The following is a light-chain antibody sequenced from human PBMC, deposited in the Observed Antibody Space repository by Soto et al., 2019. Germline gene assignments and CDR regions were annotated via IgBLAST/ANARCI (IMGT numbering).Light chain of an antibody. CDR1: QDISNY. Sequence: DIQMTQTQSSLSASVGDRVTITCQASQDISNYLNWYQQKPGKAPKLLIYDASNLETGVPSRFSGSGSGTDFTFTISSLQPEDIATYYCQQYDNLPPPFGQGARLEI. V-gene: IGKV1-33*01. CDR2: DAS. CDR3: QQYDNLPPP. J-gene: IGKJ5*01.